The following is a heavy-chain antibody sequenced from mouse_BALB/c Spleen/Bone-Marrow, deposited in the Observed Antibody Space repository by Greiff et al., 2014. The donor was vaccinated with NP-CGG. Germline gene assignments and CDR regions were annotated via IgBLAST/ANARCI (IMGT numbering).Heavy chain of an antibody. J-gene: IGHJ3*01. Sequence: QVQLQQPGAELAKPGASVKMSCKASGYTFTSYWMHWVKQRPGQGLEWIGYINPSTGYTEHNQRFKDKATLTADKSSSTAYMQLSSLTSEDSAVYYCARRGDSSGYPFAYWGQGTQVTVSA. CDR2: INPSTGYT. CDR3: ARRGDSSGYPFAY. CDR1: GYTFTSYW. V-gene: IGHV1-7*01. D-gene: IGHD3-2*01.